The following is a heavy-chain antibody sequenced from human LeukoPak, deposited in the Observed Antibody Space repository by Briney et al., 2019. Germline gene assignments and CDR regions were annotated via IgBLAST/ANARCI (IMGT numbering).Heavy chain of an antibody. D-gene: IGHD4-17*01. Sequence: PSETLSLTCAVSGGGSISSGEYYWSWIRQPPGKGLQWIGYIYYTGRTDYNSSLKSRVTISLDTSKNQISLKLSSVTAADTAVYYCARSSPFTVKAVVYWYFDLWGRGTLVTVSS. CDR2: IYYTGRT. J-gene: IGHJ2*01. CDR1: GGGSISSGEYY. V-gene: IGHV4-30-4*01. CDR3: ARSSPFTVKAVVYWYFDL.